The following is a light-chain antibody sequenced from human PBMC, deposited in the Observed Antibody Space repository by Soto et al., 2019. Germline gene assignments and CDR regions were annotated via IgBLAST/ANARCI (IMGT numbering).Light chain of an antibody. CDR1: QSVKRNY. V-gene: IGKV3D-20*01. Sequence: EIVLTQSPATLSLSPWERATLSCGASQSVKRNYLAWYQQKPGLAPSLLIYDASSRATGIPDRFSGSGSGTDFTLTISSLEPEDSAVYFCQQYGSSPTFGQGTKVDIK. CDR2: DAS. J-gene: IGKJ1*01. CDR3: QQYGSSPT.